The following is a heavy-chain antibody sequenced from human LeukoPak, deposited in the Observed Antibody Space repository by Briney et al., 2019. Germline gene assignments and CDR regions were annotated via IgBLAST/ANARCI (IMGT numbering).Heavy chain of an antibody. V-gene: IGHV3-23*01. J-gene: IGHJ4*02. CDR3: ARSLEYCGGDCYSNWGY. D-gene: IGHD2-21*02. CDR1: GFTFSSYA. CDR2: ISGSGGGT. Sequence: GGSLRLSCAASGFTFSSYAMNWVRQAPGKGLEWVSVISGSGGGTYYADSVKGRFTISRDNSKNTLYLQMNSQRAEDTAVYYCARSLEYCGGDCYSNWGYWGQGTLVTVSS.